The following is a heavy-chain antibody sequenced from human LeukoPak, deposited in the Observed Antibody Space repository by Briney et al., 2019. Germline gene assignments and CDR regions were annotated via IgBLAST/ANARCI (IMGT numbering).Heavy chain of an antibody. D-gene: IGHD6-19*01. J-gene: IGHJ4*02. CDR3: AKDEDIAVAGTSVDY. V-gene: IGHV3-30*18. Sequence: GGSLRLSCAASGFTFSSYGMHWVRQAPGKGLEWVAVISYDGSNKYHADSVKGRFTISRDNSKNTLYLQMNSLRAEDTAVYYCAKDEDIAVAGTSVDYWGQGTLVTVSS. CDR2: ISYDGSNK. CDR1: GFTFSSYG.